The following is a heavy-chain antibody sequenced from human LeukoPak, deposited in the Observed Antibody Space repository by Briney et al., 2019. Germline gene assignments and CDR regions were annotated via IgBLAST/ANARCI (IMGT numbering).Heavy chain of an antibody. CDR3: ASGFYFDY. CDR2: INPNSGGT. J-gene: IGHJ4*02. CDR1: GYTFTAYY. Sequence: SVKVSCKASGYTFTAYYMYQVRQAPGQGLEWMGWINPNSGGTNYAQKFQGKVTRTSDTSISTAYMERYRLRSDDTAVYYCASGFYFDYWGQGTLVTVSS. V-gene: IGHV1-2*02.